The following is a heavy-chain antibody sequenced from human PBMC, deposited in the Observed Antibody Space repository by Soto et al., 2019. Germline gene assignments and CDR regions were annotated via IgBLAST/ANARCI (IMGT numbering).Heavy chain of an antibody. CDR3: ATMGTPATGLYFFDF. CDR2: ISSSGST. D-gene: IGHD2-15*01. V-gene: IGHV4-30-4*01. Sequence: QVQLQESGPGLVKPSQTLSLTCTVSGGSISSGNYYWSWILQPPGKGLEWIGFISSSGSTYYSTSLKCRVTISVDTSKSLFSRNLSFVTAADTAVYYWATMGTPATGLYFFDFWGQGSLVTVSS. CDR1: GGSISSGNYY. J-gene: IGHJ4*02.